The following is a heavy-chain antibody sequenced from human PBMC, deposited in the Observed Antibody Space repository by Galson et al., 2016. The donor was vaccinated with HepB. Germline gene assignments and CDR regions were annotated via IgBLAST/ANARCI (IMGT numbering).Heavy chain of an antibody. CDR3: ARFASTVTFNWFYP. CDR1: GGSISTYY. V-gene: IGHV4-59*01. D-gene: IGHD4-17*01. CDR2: IYYTGNT. J-gene: IGHJ5*02. Sequence: SETLSLTCTVSGGSISTYYWSWIRQPPGKGLEWIGYIYYTGNTNYNPSLKSRVPISVDTSKNQFSLKLTSVTAADTAVYYCARFASTVTFNWFYPWGQGTLVTVSS.